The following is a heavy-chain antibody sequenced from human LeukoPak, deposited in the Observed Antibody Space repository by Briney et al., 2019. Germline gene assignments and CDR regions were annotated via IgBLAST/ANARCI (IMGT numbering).Heavy chain of an antibody. V-gene: IGHV1-18*01. CDR1: GYTFNSYG. Sequence: ASVKVSCTTSGYTFNSYGINWVRQAPGQGLEWMGWINTYSGDTTFEQKFQGRVTLTTDTSTSTAYMELRSLTPDDTAVYYCARVYKSGGDFWGQGTLVTVSS. D-gene: IGHD2-15*01. CDR3: ARVYKSGGDF. J-gene: IGHJ4*02. CDR2: INTYSGDT.